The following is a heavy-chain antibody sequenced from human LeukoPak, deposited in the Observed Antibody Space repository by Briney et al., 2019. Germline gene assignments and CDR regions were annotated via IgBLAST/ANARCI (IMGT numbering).Heavy chain of an antibody. J-gene: IGHJ6*03. CDR2: ISSSGSTI. CDR3: AGIRIVGATSGLSYYMDV. CDR1: GFTFSSYE. V-gene: IGHV3-48*03. D-gene: IGHD1-26*01. Sequence: GGSLRLSCAASGFTFSSYELNWVRQAPGKGLEWVSYISSSGSTIYYADSVKGRFTISRDNAKNSLYLQMNSLRAEDTAVYYCAGIRIVGATSGLSYYMDVWGKGTTVTVSS.